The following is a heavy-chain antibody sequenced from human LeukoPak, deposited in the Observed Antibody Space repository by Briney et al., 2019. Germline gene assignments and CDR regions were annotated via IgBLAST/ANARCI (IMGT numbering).Heavy chain of an antibody. CDR2: ISGDGGST. CDR3: AKDGSSSSPFDY. Sequence: GGSLRLSCAASGFTFDDYAMHWVRHAPGKGLEWVSLISGDGGSTYYADSVKGRFTISRDNSKNSLYLQTNSLRTEDTALYYCAKDGSSSSPFDYWGQGTLVTVSS. J-gene: IGHJ4*02. CDR1: GFTFDDYA. D-gene: IGHD6-13*01. V-gene: IGHV3-43*02.